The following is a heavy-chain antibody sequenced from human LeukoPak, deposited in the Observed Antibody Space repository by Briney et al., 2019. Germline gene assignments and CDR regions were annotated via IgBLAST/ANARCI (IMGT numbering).Heavy chain of an antibody. CDR2: INHRGTT. V-gene: IGHV4-34*01. CDR3: ARSWARMYYPFYYFDY. CDR1: GDSFSGYY. Sequence: SETLSLTCAVYGDSFSGYYWSWIRQPPGKGLEWIAEINHRGTTHYNPSLKSRVNISADMSKNQFSLHLDSVTAADTAVYYCARSWARMYYPFYYFDYWGQGTLVSVSS. J-gene: IGHJ4*02. D-gene: IGHD2-8*01.